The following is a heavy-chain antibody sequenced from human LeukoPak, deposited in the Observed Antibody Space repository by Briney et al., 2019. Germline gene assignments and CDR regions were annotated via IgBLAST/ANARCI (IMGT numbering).Heavy chain of an antibody. CDR2: ITSKTDGGTT. V-gene: IGHV3-15*01. D-gene: IGHD3-10*01. J-gene: IGHJ4*02. Sequence: GGSLRLSCAASGFTFSNAWMSWVRQAPGKGLGWVGRITSKTDGGTTDYAAPMKGRFTISRDDSTNTVYLQMNSLKSEDTAVYYCTTDGAGRRVRGSPPYYFDYWGQGTRVTVSS. CDR3: TTDGAGRRVRGSPPYYFDY. CDR1: GFTFSNAW.